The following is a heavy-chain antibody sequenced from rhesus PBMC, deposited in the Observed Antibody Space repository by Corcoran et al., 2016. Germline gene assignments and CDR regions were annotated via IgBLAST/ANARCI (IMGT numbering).Heavy chain of an antibody. CDR3: ARSMVVGSFDY. CDR2: IDWDDDK. V-gene: IGHV2S2*01. CDR1: GFSLSTSGMR. D-gene: IGHD2-21*01. J-gene: IGHJ4*01. Sequence: QVTLKESGPALVKPTRTLTLTCTFSGFSLSTSGMRVSWIRQPPGKALEWLARIDWDDDKYYHTSLKSSLSISQYTSKNQVVLTMTDMDPVDTATYYCARSMVVGSFDYWGQGVLVTVSS.